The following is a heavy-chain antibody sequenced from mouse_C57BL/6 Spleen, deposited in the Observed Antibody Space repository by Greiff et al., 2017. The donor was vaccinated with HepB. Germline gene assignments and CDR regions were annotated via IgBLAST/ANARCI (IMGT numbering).Heavy chain of an antibody. CDR2: INPSTGGT. CDR1: GYSFTGYY. D-gene: IGHD2-2*01. V-gene: IGHV1-42*01. Sequence: EVQLQQSGPELVKPGASVKISCKASGYSFTGYYMNWVKQSPEKSLEWIGEINPSTGGTTYNQKFKAKATLTVDKSSSTAYMQLKSLTSEDSAVYYCASSDGYGYAMDYWGQGTSVTVSS. CDR3: ASSDGYGYAMDY. J-gene: IGHJ4*01.